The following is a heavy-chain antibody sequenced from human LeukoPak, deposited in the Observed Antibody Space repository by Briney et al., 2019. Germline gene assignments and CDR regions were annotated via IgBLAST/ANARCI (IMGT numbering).Heavy chain of an antibody. J-gene: IGHJ4*02. D-gene: IGHD5-12*01. V-gene: IGHV3-74*03. CDR3: AREGRVSGYDFDC. Sequence: GGSLRLSCAASGFTFSSYSMNWVRQAPGKGLVWVSRINSDGSSITYADSVKGRFTISRDNAKNTLYLQMNSLRVEDTAVYYCAREGRVSGYDFDCWGQGTLVTVSS. CDR1: GFTFSSYS. CDR2: INSDGSSI.